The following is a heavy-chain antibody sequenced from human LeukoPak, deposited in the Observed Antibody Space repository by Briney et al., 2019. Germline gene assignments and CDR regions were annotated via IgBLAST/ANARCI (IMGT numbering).Heavy chain of an antibody. CDR2: INHSGST. J-gene: IGHJ6*03. CDR3: AGGEAAAGLPWYCYMDV. CDR1: GGSFSGYY. Sequence: SETLSLTCAVYGGSFSGYYWSWIRQPPGKGLEWIGEINHSGSTNYNPSLKSRVTISVDTSKNQFSLKLSSVTAADTAVYYCAGGEAAAGLPWYCYMDVWGKGTTVTVSS. D-gene: IGHD6-13*01. V-gene: IGHV4-34*01.